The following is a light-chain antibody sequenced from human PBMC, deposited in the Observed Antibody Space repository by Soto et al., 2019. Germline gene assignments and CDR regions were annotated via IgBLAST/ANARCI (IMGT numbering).Light chain of an antibody. CDR2: DAS. J-gene: IGKJ1*01. CDR3: QQYNNWPQT. V-gene: IGKV3-15*01. Sequence: EIVMTQSPATLSVSPGERVTRSCRASQSVNSNLAWYQQKPGQAPRLLIYDASTRATGIPARFSGSGSGTEFTLTITSLQSEDFAVYSCQQYNNWPQTFGQGTNVDI. CDR1: QSVNSN.